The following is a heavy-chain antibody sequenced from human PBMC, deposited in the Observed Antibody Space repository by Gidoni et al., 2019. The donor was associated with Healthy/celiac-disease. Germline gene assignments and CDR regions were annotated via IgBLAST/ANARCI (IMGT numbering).Heavy chain of an antibody. J-gene: IGHJ3*02. D-gene: IGHD1-7*01. CDR1: GGSISSGGYY. CDR2: IYYSGST. Sequence: QVQLQESGPGLVKPSQTLSLTCTVSGGSISSGGYYWSWIRQHPGKGLEWIGYIYYSGSTYYNPSLKSRVTISVDTSKNQFSLKLSSVTAADTAVYYCARAAGTGTTEPAFDIWGQGTMVTVSS. CDR3: ARAAGTGTTEPAFDI. V-gene: IGHV4-31*03.